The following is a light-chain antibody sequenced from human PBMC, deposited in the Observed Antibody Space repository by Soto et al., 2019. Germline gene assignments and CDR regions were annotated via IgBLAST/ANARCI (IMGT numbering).Light chain of an antibody. CDR3: QQLNSYPLT. CDR1: QGISSY. Sequence: IQLTQSPSFLSASVGDRVTITCRASQGISSYLAWYQQKPGKAPKLLIYAASTLQSGVPSRFSGGGSGTEFTPTISSLQPEDFATYYCQQLNSYPLTFGGGTKVDI. V-gene: IGKV1-9*01. J-gene: IGKJ4*01. CDR2: AAS.